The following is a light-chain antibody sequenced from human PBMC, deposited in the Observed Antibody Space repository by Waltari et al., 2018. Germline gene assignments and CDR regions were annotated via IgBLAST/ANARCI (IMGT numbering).Light chain of an antibody. CDR3: QQYDNRPLT. V-gene: IGKV1-33*01. CDR1: QDISHY. Sequence: DIQMTQSPSSLSASVGDRVTITCQASQDISHYLNWYQQKPGKAPKLLSYYASNLETGVPSRCSGSGSGTDFTFTISSLQPEDIATYYCQQYDNRPLTFGGGTKVEIK. J-gene: IGKJ4*01. CDR2: YAS.